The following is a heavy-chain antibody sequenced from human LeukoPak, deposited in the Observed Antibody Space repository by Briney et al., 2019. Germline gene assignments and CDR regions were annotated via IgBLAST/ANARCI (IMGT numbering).Heavy chain of an antibody. J-gene: IGHJ3*02. D-gene: IGHD6-13*01. CDR3: ARDYWGQQQGAFDI. CDR2: IYYSGST. CDR1: GGSISSYY. Sequence: SETLSLTCTVSGGSISSYYWSWIRQPPGKGLEWIGYIYYSGSTNYNPSLKSRVTISVDTSKNQFSLKLSSVTAADTAVYYCARDYWGQQQGAFDIWGQGTMVTVSS. V-gene: IGHV4-59*01.